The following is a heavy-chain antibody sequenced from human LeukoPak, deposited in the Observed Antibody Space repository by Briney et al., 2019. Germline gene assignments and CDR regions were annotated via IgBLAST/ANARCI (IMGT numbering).Heavy chain of an antibody. CDR3: AGQSPTYSGSPTPIDY. D-gene: IGHD1-26*01. V-gene: IGHV3-33*01. CDR2: IWYDGSNK. CDR1: GFTFSSYG. Sequence: GGSLRLSCAASGFTFSSYGMHWVRQAPGKGLEWVAVIWYDGSNKYYADSVKGRFTISRDNPKNTLYLQMNSLRVEDTAVYYCAGQSPTYSGSPTPIDYWGQGTLVTVSS. J-gene: IGHJ4*02.